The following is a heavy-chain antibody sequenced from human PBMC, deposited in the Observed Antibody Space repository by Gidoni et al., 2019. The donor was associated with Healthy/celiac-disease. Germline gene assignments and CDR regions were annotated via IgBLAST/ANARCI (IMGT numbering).Heavy chain of an antibody. V-gene: IGHV4-30-2*01. CDR2: IYHSGST. J-gene: IGHJ6*02. D-gene: IGHD3-3*01. Sequence: QLQLQESGSGLVKPSQTLSLTCAVSGGSISSGGYSWSWIRQPPGKGLEWIGYIYHSGSTYYNPSLKSRVTISVDRSKNQFSLKLSSVTAADTAVYYCARGGYDFWSGYYGYYYGMDVWGQGTTVTVSS. CDR1: GGSISSGGYS. CDR3: ARGGYDFWSGYYGYYYGMDV.